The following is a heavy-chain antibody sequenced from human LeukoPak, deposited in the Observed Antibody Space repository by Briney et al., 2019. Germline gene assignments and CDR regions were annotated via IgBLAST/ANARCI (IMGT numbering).Heavy chain of an antibody. CDR2: IDYSECP. D-gene: IGHD3-22*01. Sequence: SETLSLTCAVSRGSPSRSSWGWVRHPPGRGLEWMGYIDYSECPSYNPALKSRTTISVDTSKSQFSLKLTSVTAADTAVYFCAREIGSNPPLGYVDYWGQGILVTVSS. V-gene: IGHV4-59*01. CDR1: RGSPSRSS. CDR3: AREIGSNPPLGYVDY. J-gene: IGHJ4*02.